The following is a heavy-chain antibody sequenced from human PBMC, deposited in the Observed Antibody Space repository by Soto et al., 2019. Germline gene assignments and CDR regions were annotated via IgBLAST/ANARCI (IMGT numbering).Heavy chain of an antibody. Sequence: QVQLVESGGGVVQPGRSLRLSCAASGFTFSSYAMHWVRQAPGKGLEWVAVISYDGSNKYYADSVKGRFTISRDNSTNTLYLQMNSLRAEDTAVYYCARVNSGSDYWGQGTLVTVSS. D-gene: IGHD1-26*01. V-gene: IGHV3-30-3*01. J-gene: IGHJ4*02. CDR2: ISYDGSNK. CDR1: GFTFSSYA. CDR3: ARVNSGSDY.